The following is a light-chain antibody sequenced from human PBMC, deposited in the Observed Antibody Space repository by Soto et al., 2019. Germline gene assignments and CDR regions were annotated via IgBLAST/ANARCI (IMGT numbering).Light chain of an antibody. J-gene: IGKJ2*01. Sequence: DIQMTXSPSSLSASVGDRVXITXXXXXSXXXXXXLYQQKSRKAPKFLMYATSHLQSGVPSRFSGSGSGTEFTLTISGLQPEDFGSYYCQQTYTVPYTFGQGTKLEIE. V-gene: IGKV1-39*01. CDR1: XSXXXX. CDR3: QQTYTVPYT. CDR2: ATS.